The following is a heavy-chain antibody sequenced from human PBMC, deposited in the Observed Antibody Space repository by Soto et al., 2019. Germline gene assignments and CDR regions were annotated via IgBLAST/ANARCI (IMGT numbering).Heavy chain of an antibody. CDR2: MNPNSGNT. CDR3: ARGVSGSYFYYYYGMDV. D-gene: IGHD3-10*01. Sequence: ASVKVSCKASGYTFTSYDINWVRQATGQGLEWMGWMNPNSGNTGYAQKFQGRVTMTRNTSISTAYMELGSLRSEDTAVYYCARGVSGSYFYYYYGMDVWGQGTTVTSP. V-gene: IGHV1-8*01. CDR1: GYTFTSYD. J-gene: IGHJ6*02.